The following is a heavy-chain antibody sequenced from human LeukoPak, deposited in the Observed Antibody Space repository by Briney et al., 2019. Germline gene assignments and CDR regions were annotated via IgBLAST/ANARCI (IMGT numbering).Heavy chain of an antibody. V-gene: IGHV3-23*01. D-gene: IGHD3-3*01. Sequence: GGSLRLSCAASGFTFSSHAMSWVRQAPGKGLEWVSTFSNTGSTYYADSVKGRFTISRDNSKDTLYLQMNSLRAEDTAVYYCAKDVYDFWSGFDYWGQGTPVTVSS. CDR3: AKDVYDFWSGFDY. CDR2: FSNTGST. J-gene: IGHJ4*02. CDR1: GFTFSSHA.